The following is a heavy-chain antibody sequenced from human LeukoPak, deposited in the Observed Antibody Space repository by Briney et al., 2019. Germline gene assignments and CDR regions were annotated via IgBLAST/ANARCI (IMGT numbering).Heavy chain of an antibody. J-gene: IGHJ4*02. CDR3: ARSHDHLWGNYPDY. CDR2: IHHDGRI. D-gene: IGHD3-16*02. CDR1: GGSIDITNW. V-gene: IGHV4-4*02. Sequence: SETLSITCAVSGGSIDITNWWNWVGQPPGKGLEWIGEIHHDGRINYNPSLKSRVTLSVDKSKNQFSLRLNSVTAADTAMYYCARSHDHLWGNYPDYWGQGTLVTVSS.